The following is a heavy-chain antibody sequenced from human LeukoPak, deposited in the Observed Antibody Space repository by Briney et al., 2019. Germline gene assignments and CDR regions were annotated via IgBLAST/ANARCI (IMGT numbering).Heavy chain of an antibody. D-gene: IGHD1-1*01. Sequence: GGSLRLSCAASGFTFDDYAMHWVRQAPGKGLEWVSGISWNSGSIGYADSVKGRFTISRDNAKNTLYLQMNSLRAEDTAVYYCARGACGDNWNDVCYYYYMDVWGKGTTVTVSS. CDR2: ISWNSGSI. J-gene: IGHJ6*03. CDR3: ARGACGDNWNDVCYYYYMDV. V-gene: IGHV3-9*01. CDR1: GFTFDDYA.